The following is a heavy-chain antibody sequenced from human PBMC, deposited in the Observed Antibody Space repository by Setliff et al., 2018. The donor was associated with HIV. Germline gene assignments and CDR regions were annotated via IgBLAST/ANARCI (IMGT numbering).Heavy chain of an antibody. J-gene: IGHJ4*02. CDR3: ARAGDGDYLDY. V-gene: IGHV4-31*03. Sequence: SETLSLTCSVSAGSIRSGGYYWSWICQPPGKGLEWIGYINFSGSTYYNPSLRSRTTISIDTSKNQFSLKVSSVTAADTAVYYCARAGDGDYLDYWGQGTLVTVSS. CDR2: INFSGST. CDR1: AGSIRSGGYY. D-gene: IGHD3-10*01.